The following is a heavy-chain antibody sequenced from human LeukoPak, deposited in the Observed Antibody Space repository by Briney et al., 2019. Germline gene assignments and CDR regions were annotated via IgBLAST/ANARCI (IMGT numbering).Heavy chain of an antibody. CDR2: INPNSGGT. CDR1: GYTFTGYY. CDR3: ARDQHYYDSSGYLGDDAFDI. Sequence: ASVKVSCKASGYTFTGYYMHWVRQAPGQGLEWMGWINPNSGGTNYAQKFQGRVTMTRDTSISKAYMELSRLRSDDTAVYYCARDQHYYDSSGYLGDDAFDIWGQGTMVTVSS. D-gene: IGHD3-22*01. V-gene: IGHV1-2*02. J-gene: IGHJ3*02.